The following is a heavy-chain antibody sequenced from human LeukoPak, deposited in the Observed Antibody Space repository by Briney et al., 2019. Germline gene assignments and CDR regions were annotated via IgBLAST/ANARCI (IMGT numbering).Heavy chain of an antibody. J-gene: IGHJ4*02. CDR3: ARGPPDYDFWSGPEHYFDY. CDR1: GDSVSSKSAT. D-gene: IGHD3-3*01. V-gene: IGHV6-1*01. CDR2: TYYTSRWNV. Sequence: SQTLSLTCAISGDSVSSKSATWNWIRQSPSRGLEWLGRTYYTSRWNVDYAVSVKSRITINPDTSKNQFPLQLNSVTPEDTAVYYCARGPPDYDFWSGPEHYFDYWGQGTLVTVSS.